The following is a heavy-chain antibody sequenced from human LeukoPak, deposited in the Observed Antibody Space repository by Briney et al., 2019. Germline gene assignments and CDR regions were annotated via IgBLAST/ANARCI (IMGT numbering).Heavy chain of an antibody. CDR1: GYTFTGYY. D-gene: IGHD6-13*01. Sequence: ASVKVSCKASGYTFTGYYMHWVRQAPGQGLEWMGWINPNSGGTNYAQKFQGRVTMTRDTSISTAYMELSRLRSDDTAVYYCAIAKRGRSSSWYYDYWGQGTLVTVSS. J-gene: IGHJ4*02. V-gene: IGHV1-2*02. CDR2: INPNSGGT. CDR3: AIAKRGRSSSWYYDY.